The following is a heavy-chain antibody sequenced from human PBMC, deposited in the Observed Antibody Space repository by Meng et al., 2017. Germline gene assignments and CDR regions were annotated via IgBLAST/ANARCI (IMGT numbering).Heavy chain of an antibody. CDR2: IYWDDDK. V-gene: IGHV2-5*02. Sequence: NTLKWSGHTLVKPTQPLTLTCTFSGFSLSTSGVGVGWIRQPPGKALEWLALIYWDDDKRYSPSLKSRLTITKDTSKNQVVLTMTNMDPVDTATYYCALAYDSSGYYVGYYFDYWGQGTLVTVSS. D-gene: IGHD3-22*01. CDR1: GFSLSTSGVG. J-gene: IGHJ4*02. CDR3: ALAYDSSGYYVGYYFDY.